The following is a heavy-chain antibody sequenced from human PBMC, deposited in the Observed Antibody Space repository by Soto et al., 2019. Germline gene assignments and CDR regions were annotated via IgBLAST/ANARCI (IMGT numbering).Heavy chain of an antibody. Sequence: QVQFVQSGAEVKKPGASVKVCCKTPGYTGTRYNIHWVRQAPGQRREWMGWINVGNGNTRYSQKFQGRLTLTRDTPGHTAYLELNSLISEDTTVYYRATPQDYDGCLDSWGQGTLVTVSS. CDR1: GYTGTRYN. CDR2: INVGNGNT. CDR3: ATPQDYDGCLDS. J-gene: IGHJ4*02. V-gene: IGHV1-3*01. D-gene: IGHD3-22*01.